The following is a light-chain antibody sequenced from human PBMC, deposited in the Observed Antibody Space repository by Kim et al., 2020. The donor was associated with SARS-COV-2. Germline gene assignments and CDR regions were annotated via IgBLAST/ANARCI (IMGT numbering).Light chain of an antibody. J-gene: IGKJ2*01. Sequence: SASVGYRVTITCRASQSISSYLNWYQQKPGKAPKLLIYAASSLQSGVPSRFSGSGSGTDFTLTISSLQPEDFATYYCQQSYSTPGTFGQGTKLEF. CDR3: QQSYSTPGT. CDR2: AAS. CDR1: QSISSY. V-gene: IGKV1-39*01.